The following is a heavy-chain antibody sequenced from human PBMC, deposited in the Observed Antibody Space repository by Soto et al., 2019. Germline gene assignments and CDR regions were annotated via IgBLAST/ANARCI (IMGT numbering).Heavy chain of an antibody. D-gene: IGHD3-3*01. CDR1: GYTFTSYD. CDR2: MNPNSGNT. Sequence: ASVKVSCKASGYTFTSYDINWVRQATGQGLEWKGWMNPNSGNTGYAQKFQGRVTMTRNTSISTAYMELSSLRSEDTAVYYCARGPGGSGYDFWRGYLFYYYYYMDVWGKGTTVTVSS. V-gene: IGHV1-8*01. CDR3: ARGPGGSGYDFWRGYLFYYYYYMDV. J-gene: IGHJ6*03.